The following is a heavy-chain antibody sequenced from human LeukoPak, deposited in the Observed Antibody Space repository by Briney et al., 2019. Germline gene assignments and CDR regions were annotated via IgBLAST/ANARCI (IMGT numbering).Heavy chain of an antibody. J-gene: IGHJ4*02. CDR2: ISAYNGNT. D-gene: IGHD3-22*01. CDR1: GYTFTSYG. V-gene: IGHV1-18*01. CDR3: AATYYYDSSGYRILVY. Sequence: ASVKVSCKASGYTFTSYGISWVRQAPGQGLEWMGWISAYNGNTNYAQKLQGRVTMTTDTSTSTAYMELRSLRSDDTAVYYCAATYYYDSSGYRILVYWGQGALVTVSS.